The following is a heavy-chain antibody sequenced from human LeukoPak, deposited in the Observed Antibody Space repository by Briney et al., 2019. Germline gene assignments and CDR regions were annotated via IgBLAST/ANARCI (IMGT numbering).Heavy chain of an antibody. V-gene: IGHV1-2*02. D-gene: IGHD2-15*01. CDR3: ARDGSLVAAAFDI. CDR2: INPNSGGT. Sequence: ASVKVSCKASGYTFTGYYMHWVRQAPGQGLEWMGWINPNSGGTNYAQKFQGRVTMTRDTSISTAYMELSRLRSDDTAVYYCARDGSLVAAAFDIWGQGTMVTVSS. CDR1: GYTFTGYY. J-gene: IGHJ3*02.